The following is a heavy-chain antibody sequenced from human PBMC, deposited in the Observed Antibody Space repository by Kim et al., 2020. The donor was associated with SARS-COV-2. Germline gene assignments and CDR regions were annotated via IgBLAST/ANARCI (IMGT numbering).Heavy chain of an antibody. CDR3: AREGVGATGYFDY. Sequence: CNPSLKSRVTISIDTSKNQFSLKLNSLTAPDTAVYYCAREGVGATGYFDYWGQGTLVTVSS. D-gene: IGHD1-26*01. J-gene: IGHJ4*02. V-gene: IGHV4-59*01.